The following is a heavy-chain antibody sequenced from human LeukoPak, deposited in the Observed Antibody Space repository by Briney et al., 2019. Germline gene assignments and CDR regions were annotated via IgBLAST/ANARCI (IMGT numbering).Heavy chain of an antibody. CDR2: IWYDGSNT. CDR3: ARDTVEMATTAFDY. Sequence: GGSLRLSCAASGFTFSSYAMHWVRQAPGKGLDWVAVIWYDGSNTYYADSVKGRFTISRDNSKNTLYLQMNSLRAEDTAVYFCARDTVEMATTAFDYWGQGTLVTVSS. V-gene: IGHV3-33*01. D-gene: IGHD5-24*01. CDR1: GFTFSSYA. J-gene: IGHJ4*02.